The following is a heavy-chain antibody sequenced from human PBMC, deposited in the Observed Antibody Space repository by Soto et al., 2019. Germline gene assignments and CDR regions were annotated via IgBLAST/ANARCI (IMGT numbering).Heavy chain of an antibody. J-gene: IGHJ5*02. Sequence: GESLKISCKASGYSFSDYWIGWVRQMPGRGLEWMGIIYPGDSDTRYSASFQGQVTISADKSISTTFLQWSSLKASDTAMYYCARRGSSIAAPGALFWFDPWGQGTLVTVSS. CDR1: GYSFSDYW. CDR3: ARRGSSIAAPGALFWFDP. D-gene: IGHD6-6*01. CDR2: IYPGDSDT. V-gene: IGHV5-51*01.